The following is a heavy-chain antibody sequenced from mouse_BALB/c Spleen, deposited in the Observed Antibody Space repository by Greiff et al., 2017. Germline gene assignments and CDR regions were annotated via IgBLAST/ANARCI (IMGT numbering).Heavy chain of an antibody. CDR1: GYSITSDYA. CDR2: ISYSGST. V-gene: IGHV3-2*02. Sequence: EVKVEESGPGLVKPSQSLSLTCTVTGYSITSDYAWNWIRQFPGNKLEWMGYISYSGSTSYNPSLKSRISITRDTSKNQFFLQLNSVTTEDTATYYCARLREFTTAMDDWGQGTSVTVSS. J-gene: IGHJ4*01. D-gene: IGHD1-1*01. CDR3: ARLREFTTAMDD.